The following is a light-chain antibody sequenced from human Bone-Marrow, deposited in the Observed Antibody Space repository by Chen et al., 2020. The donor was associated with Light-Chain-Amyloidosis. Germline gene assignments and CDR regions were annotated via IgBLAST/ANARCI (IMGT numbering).Light chain of an antibody. CDR3: QQYYSTLSIT. CDR2: WAS. V-gene: IGKV4-1*01. Sequence: DIVMTQSPDSLAVSLGERATINCKSSQSVLYSSNNKNYLAWYQPKPGQPPNLLSYWASTRESGVPYRFSGSGSGTDFTLTISSLQAEDVAVYSCQQYYSTLSITCGQGTRLEIK. J-gene: IGKJ5*01. CDR1: QSVLYSSNNKNY.